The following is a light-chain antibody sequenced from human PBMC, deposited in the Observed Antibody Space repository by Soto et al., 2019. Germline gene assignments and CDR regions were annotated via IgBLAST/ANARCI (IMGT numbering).Light chain of an antibody. J-gene: IGKJ2*01. CDR3: MQALQSPYT. Sequence: DIVMTQSPLSLPVTPGEPASISCRSSQSLLHSNGYNYLDWYLQKPGQSPQLLISLGSNRASGVPARFSGSESATDFTLHIARVEVEDFGVYYCMQALQSPYTFGQGTKLEIK. CDR2: LGS. V-gene: IGKV2-28*01. CDR1: QSLLHSNGYNY.